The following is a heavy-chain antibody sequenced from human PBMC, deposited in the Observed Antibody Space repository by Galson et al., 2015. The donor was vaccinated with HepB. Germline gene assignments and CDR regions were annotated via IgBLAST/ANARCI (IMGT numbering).Heavy chain of an antibody. CDR3: ARVLRLRKGYKSPFDY. V-gene: IGHV6-1*01. D-gene: IGHD5-24*01. J-gene: IGHJ4*02. Sequence: CAISGDSVSSNSSLWNWIRQSPSRGLEWLGRTYYRSKWNNDYAVSVESRISITSDTPKNHFSLQLNSVTPEDTAVYFCARVLRLRKGYKSPFDYWGQGTLVTVSS. CDR1: GDSVSSNSSL. CDR2: TYYRSKWNN.